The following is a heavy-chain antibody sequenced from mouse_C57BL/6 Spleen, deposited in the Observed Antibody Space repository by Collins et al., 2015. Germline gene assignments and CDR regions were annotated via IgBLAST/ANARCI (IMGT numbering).Heavy chain of an antibody. CDR1: GYTFTSYW. J-gene: IGHJ4*01. Sequence: QVQLQQPGAELVRPGSSVKLSCKASGYTFTSYWMHWVKQRPIQGLEWIGNIDPSDSETHYNQKFKDKATLTVDKSSSTAYMQPSSLTSEDSAVYYCARRRVYPYAMDYWGQGTSVTVSS. D-gene: IGHD2-1*01. CDR3: ARRRVYPYAMDY. V-gene: IGHV1-52*01. CDR2: IDPSDSET.